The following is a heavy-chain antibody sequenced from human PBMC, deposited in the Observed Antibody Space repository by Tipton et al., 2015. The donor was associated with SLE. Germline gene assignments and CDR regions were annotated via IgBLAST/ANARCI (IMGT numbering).Heavy chain of an antibody. D-gene: IGHD4-17*01. Sequence: TLSLTCTVSGGSISSYYWGWIRQPPGKGLEWIGYIYYSGSTNYNPSLKSRVTISVDTSKNQFSLKLSSVTAADTAVYYCARQLTTVTTLGAFDIWGQGTMVTVSS. J-gene: IGHJ3*02. V-gene: IGHV4-59*01. CDR2: IYYSGST. CDR1: GGSISSYY. CDR3: ARQLTTVTTLGAFDI.